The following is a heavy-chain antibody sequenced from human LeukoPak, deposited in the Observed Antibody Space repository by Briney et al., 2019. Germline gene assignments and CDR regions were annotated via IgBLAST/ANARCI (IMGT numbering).Heavy chain of an antibody. CDR2: ISGDGYTK. CDR3: ARDAVVYSYYGMDV. D-gene: IGHD3-22*01. CDR1: GFTLTAFE. Sequence: GGSLRLSCAASGFTLTAFEMNWVRQSPGKGLEWIRYISGDGYTKHFADSVRGRFTISRDNAKNSLYLQMNSLRAEDTAVYYCARDAVVYSYYGMDVWGQGTTVTVSS. J-gene: IGHJ6*02. V-gene: IGHV3-48*03.